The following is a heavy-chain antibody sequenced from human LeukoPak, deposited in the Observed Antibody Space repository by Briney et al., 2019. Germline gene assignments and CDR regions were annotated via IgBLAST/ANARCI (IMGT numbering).Heavy chain of an antibody. V-gene: IGHV4-39*07. Sequence: SETLSLTCTVSGGSISSSSYYWGWIRQPPGKGLEWIGTIYYSGSTYYNPSLKSRVTISVDTSKNQFSLKLSSVTAADTAVYYCARYGESGFDYWGQGTLVTVSS. D-gene: IGHD3-10*01. CDR2: IYYSGST. CDR3: ARYGESGFDY. CDR1: GGSISSSSYY. J-gene: IGHJ4*02.